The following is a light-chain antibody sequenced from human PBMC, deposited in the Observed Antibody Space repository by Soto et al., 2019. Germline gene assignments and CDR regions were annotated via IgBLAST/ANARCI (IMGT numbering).Light chain of an antibody. V-gene: IGKV1-5*03. CDR3: LQYNVYPLT. CDR2: KAS. J-gene: IGKJ4*01. CDR1: QNINRW. Sequence: DIQMTQSPSTLSASVGDRVTITCRASQNINRWLAWYQQRPGKAPNLLIHKASTLEAGVPSRFSGSASGTEFTLTIISLQPDDFAAYFCLQYNVYPLTFGGGTKVEIK.